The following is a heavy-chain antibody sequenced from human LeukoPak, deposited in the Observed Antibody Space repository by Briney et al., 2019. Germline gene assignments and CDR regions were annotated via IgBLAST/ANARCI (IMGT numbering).Heavy chain of an antibody. CDR3: AKDRFCSGGSCYADY. Sequence: PGGSLRLSCAASGFTFSSSAMSWVRQAPGKGLEWVSGISGSGSSTYYADSVKGRFTISRDNSKNTLYLQMNSLRAEDTAVYYCAKDRFCSGGSCYADYWGQGSLVTVSS. CDR2: ISGSGSST. CDR1: GFTFSSSA. V-gene: IGHV3-23*01. D-gene: IGHD2-15*01. J-gene: IGHJ4*02.